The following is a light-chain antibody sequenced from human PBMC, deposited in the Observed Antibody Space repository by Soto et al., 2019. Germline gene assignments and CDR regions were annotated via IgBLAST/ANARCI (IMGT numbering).Light chain of an antibody. CDR2: GAT. Sequence: EIVLTQSPGTLSLSPGEGATLSCRASQSVSSSYIAWYQHKPGQAPRLLIYGATSRATGIPDRFSGSGSGTDFTLTISRLEPEDFAVYYCQQYGSSPPWTFGQGTNVAI. CDR1: QSVSSSY. CDR3: QQYGSSPPWT. J-gene: IGKJ1*01. V-gene: IGKV3-20*01.